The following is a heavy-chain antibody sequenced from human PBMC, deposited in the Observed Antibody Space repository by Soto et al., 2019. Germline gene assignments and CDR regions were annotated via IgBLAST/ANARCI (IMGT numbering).Heavy chain of an antibody. V-gene: IGHV3-23*01. CDR1: GFTFSSYA. D-gene: IGHD6-19*01. CDR3: ARRIAVTGNRVFDY. Sequence: EVQLLESGGGLVQPGGSLRLSCAASGFTFSSYALNWVRHTPGKGLEWVSAIGGSGFHTYYADSVKGRFTISRDNSKNTLYLQMNSLRAEDTAIYYCARRIAVTGNRVFDYWGQGTLVTVSS. CDR2: IGGSGFHT. J-gene: IGHJ4*02.